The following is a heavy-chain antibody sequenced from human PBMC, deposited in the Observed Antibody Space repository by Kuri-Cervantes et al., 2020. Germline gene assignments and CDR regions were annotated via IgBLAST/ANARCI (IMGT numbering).Heavy chain of an antibody. CDR1: GFTFSSYG. CDR3: AGDGSGSPAHDY. D-gene: IGHD1-26*01. V-gene: IGHV3-33*08. Sequence: GESLKISCAASGFTFSSYGMHWVRQAPGKGLEWVAVIWYDGSNKYYADSVKGRFTISRDNSKNTLFLQMNSLRAEDTAVYYCAGDGSGSPAHDYWGQGTLVTVSS. CDR2: IWYDGSNK. J-gene: IGHJ4*02.